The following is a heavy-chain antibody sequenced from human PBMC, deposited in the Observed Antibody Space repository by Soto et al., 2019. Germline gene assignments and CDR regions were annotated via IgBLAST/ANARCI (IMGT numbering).Heavy chain of an antibody. J-gene: IGHJ4*02. V-gene: IGHV1-24*01. D-gene: IGHD3-22*01. CDR1: RYTLTELS. CDR2: FDPEDGET. CDR3: ATRGPYYYDSSENFDY. Sequence: ASVKVSCKVFRYTLTELSLHWVRQAPGKGLEWMGGFDPEDGETIYAQKFQGRVTMTEDTSTDTAYMELSSLRSEDTAVYYCATRGPYYYDSSENFDYWGQGTLVTVSS.